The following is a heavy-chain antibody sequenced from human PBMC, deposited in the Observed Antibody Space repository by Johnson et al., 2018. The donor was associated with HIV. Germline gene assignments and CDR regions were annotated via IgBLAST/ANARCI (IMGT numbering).Heavy chain of an antibody. J-gene: IGHJ3*02. Sequence: VQLVESGGGWVQPGRSLRLSCAASGFTFDDYAMHWVRQTPGKGLEWVSGISWNSGSIGYADSVKGRFTISRDNAKNSLYLQMNSLRAEDTAVYYCAGLAVRGSAGAFDIWGQGTRVTVSS. CDR2: ISWNSGSI. CDR1: GFTFDDYA. CDR3: AGLAVRGSAGAFDI. D-gene: IGHD3-10*01. V-gene: IGHV3-9*01.